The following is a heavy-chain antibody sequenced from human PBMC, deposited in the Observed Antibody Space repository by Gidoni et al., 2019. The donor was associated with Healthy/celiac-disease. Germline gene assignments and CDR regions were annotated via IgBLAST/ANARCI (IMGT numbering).Heavy chain of an antibody. CDR1: GFTFSSYG. V-gene: IGHV3-33*01. CDR3: ARDSSGSYIDY. Sequence: QVQLVESGGGVVQPGRSLRLSCAASGFTFSSYGMHWVRQAPGKGLEWVAVIWYDGSNKYYADSVKGRFTISRDNSKNTLYLQMNSLRAEDTAVYYCARDSSGSYIDYWGQGTLVTVSS. D-gene: IGHD1-26*01. CDR2: IWYDGSNK. J-gene: IGHJ4*02.